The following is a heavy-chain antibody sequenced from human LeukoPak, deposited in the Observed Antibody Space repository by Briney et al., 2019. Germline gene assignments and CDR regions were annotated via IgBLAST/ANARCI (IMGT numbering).Heavy chain of an antibody. V-gene: IGHV3-30*04. CDR2: ISYDGSNK. J-gene: IGHJ4*02. D-gene: IGHD3-22*01. CDR3: ARVRYYYDSSGGY. Sequence: GRSLRLSCAASGFTFSSYAMHWVRQAPGKGLEWVAVISYDGSNKYYADSVKGRFTISRDNSKNTLYLQMDSLRAEDTAVYYCARVRYYYDSSGGYWGQGTLVTVSS. CDR1: GFTFSSYA.